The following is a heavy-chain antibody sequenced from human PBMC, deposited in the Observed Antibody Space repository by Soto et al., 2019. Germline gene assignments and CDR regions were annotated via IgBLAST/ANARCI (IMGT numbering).Heavy chain of an antibody. D-gene: IGHD6-13*01. V-gene: IGHV1-18*04. CDR2: ISAYNGNT. Sequence: ASVKVSCKASGYTFTSYGISWVRQAPGQGLEWMGWISAYNGNTNYAQKLQGRVTMTTDTSTSTAYMEMRSLRSDDTAVYYCARRGHLIAAAANPFYYYGMDVWGQGTTVTVSS. CDR3: ARRGHLIAAAANPFYYYGMDV. J-gene: IGHJ6*02. CDR1: GYTFTSYG.